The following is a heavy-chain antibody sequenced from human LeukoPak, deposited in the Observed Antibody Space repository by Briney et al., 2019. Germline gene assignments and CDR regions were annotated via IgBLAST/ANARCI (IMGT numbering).Heavy chain of an antibody. Sequence: SETLSLTCTVSGGSTSSSSYYWGWIRQPPGKGLEWIGSIYHSGSTYYNPSLKSRVTISVDTSKNQFSLKLSSVTAADTAVYYCARVGEWELPYAPFDYWGQGTLVTVSS. V-gene: IGHV4-39*07. CDR2: IYHSGST. D-gene: IGHD1-26*01. CDR3: ARVGEWELPYAPFDY. J-gene: IGHJ4*02. CDR1: GGSTSSSSYY.